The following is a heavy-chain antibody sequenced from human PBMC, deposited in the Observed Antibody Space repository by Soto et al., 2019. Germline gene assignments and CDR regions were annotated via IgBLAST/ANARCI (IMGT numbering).Heavy chain of an antibody. J-gene: IGHJ1*01. CDR3: VREEPKYLHY. CDR2: IYYSGKT. V-gene: IGHV4-39*02. CDR1: GASISSRTYY. Sequence: QLQLQESGPGLVKPSETLSLTCTVSGASISSRTYYWGWIRQPPGKGLEWIGSIYYSGKTYYSPSLNSRVTISVDTAKNQFSLKLSSVTAADTAVYYCVREEPKYLHYWGQGNLVTVSS.